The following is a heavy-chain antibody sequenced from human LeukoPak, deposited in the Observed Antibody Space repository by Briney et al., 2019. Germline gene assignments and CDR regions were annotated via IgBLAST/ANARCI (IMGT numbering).Heavy chain of an antibody. J-gene: IGHJ1*01. CDR3: ARLDYYDSSGYYYGYFQH. CDR2: IYYSGST. Sequence: SETLSLTCTVSGGSISSSSYYWGWIRQPPGKGLEWIGSIYYSGSTYYNPSLKSRVTISVDTSKNQFSLKLSSVTAADTAVYYCARLDYYDSSGYYYGYFQHWGQGTLVTVSS. D-gene: IGHD3-22*01. CDR1: GGSISSSSYY. V-gene: IGHV4-39*01.